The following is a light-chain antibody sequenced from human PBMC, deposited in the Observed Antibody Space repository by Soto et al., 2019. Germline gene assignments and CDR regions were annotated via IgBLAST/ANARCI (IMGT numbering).Light chain of an antibody. Sequence: DIQMTQSPSSLSACARDRVTITCRASQTISTHLNWYQQKPGKAPKLLIYAASTLQSGVPSRFSGSGSGTDFTLTINSLQPEDFATYYCQQSLTIPYTFGQGTKLEIK. CDR3: QQSLTIPYT. V-gene: IGKV1-39*01. CDR2: AAS. CDR1: QTISTH. J-gene: IGKJ2*01.